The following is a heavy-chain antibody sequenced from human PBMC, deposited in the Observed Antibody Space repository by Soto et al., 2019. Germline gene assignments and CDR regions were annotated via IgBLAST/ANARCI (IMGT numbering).Heavy chain of an antibody. CDR3: ARESGEIQVGATLAGDAFDI. CDR2: INPSGGST. D-gene: IGHD1-26*01. J-gene: IGHJ3*02. Sequence: GASVKVSCKASGYTFTSYYMHWVRQAPGQGLEWMGIINPSGGSTSYAQKFQGRVTMTRDTSTSTVYMELSSLRSEDTAVYYCARESGEIQVGATLAGDAFDIWGQGPMVTVSS. V-gene: IGHV1-46*01. CDR1: GYTFTSYY.